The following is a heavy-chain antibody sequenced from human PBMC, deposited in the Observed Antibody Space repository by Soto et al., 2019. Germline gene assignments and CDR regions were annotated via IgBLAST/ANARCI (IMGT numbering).Heavy chain of an antibody. CDR3: ARDMGDTAMVLNRVYYYYYGMDV. D-gene: IGHD5-18*01. J-gene: IGHJ6*02. CDR1: GDSVSSNSAA. V-gene: IGHV6-1*01. Sequence: KQSQTLSLPCAISGDSVSSNSAAWNWIRQSPSRGLEWLGRTYYRSKWYNDYAVSVKSRITINPDTSKNQFSLQLNSVTPEDTAVYYCARDMGDTAMVLNRVYYYYYGMDVWGQGTTVTVSS. CDR2: TYYRSKWYN.